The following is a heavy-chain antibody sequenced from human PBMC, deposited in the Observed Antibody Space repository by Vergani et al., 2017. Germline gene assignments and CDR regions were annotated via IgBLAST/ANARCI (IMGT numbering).Heavy chain of an antibody. CDR1: GFTFSSYA. CDR2: ISYDGSSK. V-gene: IGHV3-30*07. CDR3: ARDPTYYDFWSGYSPYYGMDV. Sequence: QVQLVESGGGVVQPGRSLRLSCAASGFTFSSYAMHWVRQAPGKGLEWVAVISYDGSSKYYADSVKGRFTISRDNSKNTLYLQMNSLRAEDTAVYYCARDPTYYDFWSGYSPYYGMDVWGQGTTVTVSS. J-gene: IGHJ6*02. D-gene: IGHD3-3*01.